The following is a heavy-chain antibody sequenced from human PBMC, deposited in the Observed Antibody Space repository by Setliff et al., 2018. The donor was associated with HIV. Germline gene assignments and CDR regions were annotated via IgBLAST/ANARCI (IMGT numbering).Heavy chain of an antibody. CDR2: IEQDGSEK. J-gene: IGHJ6*03. Sequence: TGGSLRLSCAASGFSLSYYRMNWVRQAPGKGLEWVANIEQDGSEKYYVDSVKGRFTISRDNTKNSLYLQMDSLRAEDTAIYYCARDRGDYYYYMDVWGKGTTVTVSS. CDR1: GFSLSYYR. V-gene: IGHV3-7*03. CDR3: ARDRGDYYYYMDV.